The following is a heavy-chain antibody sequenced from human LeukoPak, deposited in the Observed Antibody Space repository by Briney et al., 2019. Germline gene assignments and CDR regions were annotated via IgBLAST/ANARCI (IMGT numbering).Heavy chain of an antibody. CDR1: GYTFTSYD. CDR3: ARGVRIRGVITYYYYYYMDV. Sequence: ASVKVSCKASGYTFTSYDINWVRQATGQGREWMGWMNPKGGNTGYAQKFQGRVTMTRNTSISTAYMELSSLRSEDTAVYYCARGVRIRGVITYYYYYYMDVWGKGTTVTISS. J-gene: IGHJ6*03. V-gene: IGHV1-8*01. D-gene: IGHD3-10*01. CDR2: MNPKGGNT.